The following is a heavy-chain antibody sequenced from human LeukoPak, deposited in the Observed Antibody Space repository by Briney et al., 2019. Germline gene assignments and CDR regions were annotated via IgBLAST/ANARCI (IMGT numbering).Heavy chain of an antibody. D-gene: IGHD6-13*01. Sequence: PGGSLRLSCAASGFTFSSYWMSWVRQAPGKGLEWVANIKQDGSEKYYVDSVKGRFTISRDNAKNSLYLQMNSLRAGDTAVYYCARDMAAAVLDYYYYGMDVWGQGTTVTVSS. V-gene: IGHV3-7*01. CDR1: GFTFSSYW. CDR3: ARDMAAAVLDYYYYGMDV. J-gene: IGHJ6*02. CDR2: IKQDGSEK.